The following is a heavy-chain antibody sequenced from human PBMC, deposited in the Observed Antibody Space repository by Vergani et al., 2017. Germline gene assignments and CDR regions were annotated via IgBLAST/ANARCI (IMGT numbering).Heavy chain of an antibody. CDR2: ISAYTGNT. Sequence: QVQLVQSGAEVKKPGASVKVSCKASGYTFTSYGISWVRQAPGQGLEWMGGISAYTGNTNYPEKFQGRLTMTTDTSTRTAYMEMRSLRADDTAVYYCARDRIENDTDGRSVYWGPGTLVTVSS. J-gene: IGHJ1*01. V-gene: IGHV1-18*01. CDR3: ARDRIENDTDGRSVY. D-gene: IGHD2-8*02. CDR1: GYTFTSYG.